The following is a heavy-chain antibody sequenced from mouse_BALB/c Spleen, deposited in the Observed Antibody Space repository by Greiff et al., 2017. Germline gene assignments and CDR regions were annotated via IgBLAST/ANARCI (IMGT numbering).Heavy chain of an antibody. CDR1: GYTFTSYW. V-gene: IGHV1-7*01. CDR3: ARRGIYYDYDAWFAY. Sequence: QVQLKESGAELAKPGASVKMSCKASGYTFTSYWMHWVKQRPGQGLEWIGYINPSTGYTEYNQKFKDKATLTADKSSSTAYMQLSSLTSEDSAVYYCARRGIYYDYDAWFAYWGQGTLVTVSA. D-gene: IGHD2-4*01. J-gene: IGHJ3*01. CDR2: INPSTGYT.